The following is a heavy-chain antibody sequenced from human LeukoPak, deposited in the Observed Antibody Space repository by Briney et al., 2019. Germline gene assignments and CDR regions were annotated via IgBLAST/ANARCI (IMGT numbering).Heavy chain of an antibody. D-gene: IGHD2-2*02. Sequence: PGGSLRLSCAASGFTFSVSYMSWIRQAPGKGLEWLAYISNSGSTTLYTDSVRGRFTISRDNAKNTVYLQMNSLTVEDTAVYFCAGSSHYTIPFDSWGQGMLVTVSS. CDR2: ISNSGSTT. V-gene: IGHV3-11*04. CDR3: AGSSHYTIPFDS. CDR1: GFTFSVSY. J-gene: IGHJ5*01.